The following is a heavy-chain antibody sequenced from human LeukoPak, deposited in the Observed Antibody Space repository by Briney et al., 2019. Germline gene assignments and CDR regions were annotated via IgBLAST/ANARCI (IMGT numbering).Heavy chain of an antibody. D-gene: IGHD3-22*01. J-gene: IGHJ4*02. CDR2: IKKDGSEK. V-gene: IGHV3-7*03. CDR3: AKLLYYYDSSQPY. CDR1: GFTFRNHW. Sequence: PGGSLRLSCAASGFTFRNHWMTWVRQAPGKGLEWVANIKKDGSEKYYVDSVKGRFTISRDNSKNSLYLQMNSLRAEDTAVYYCAKLLYYYDSSQPYWGQGTLVTVSS.